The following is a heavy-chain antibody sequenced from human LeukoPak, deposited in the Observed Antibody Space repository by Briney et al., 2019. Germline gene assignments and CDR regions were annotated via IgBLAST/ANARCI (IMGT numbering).Heavy chain of an antibody. CDR1: GFTFSSYA. D-gene: IGHD1-26*01. CDR3: AREPSLLRPFDY. J-gene: IGHJ4*02. Sequence: GGSLRLSCAASGFTFSSYAMPWVRQAPGKGLEWVAVISYDGSNKYYADSVKGRFTISRDNSKNTLYLQMNSLRAEDTAVYYCAREPSLLRPFDYWGQGTLVTVSS. CDR2: ISYDGSNK. V-gene: IGHV3-30-3*01.